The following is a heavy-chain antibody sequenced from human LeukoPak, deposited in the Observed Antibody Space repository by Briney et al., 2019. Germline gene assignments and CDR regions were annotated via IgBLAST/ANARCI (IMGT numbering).Heavy chain of an antibody. CDR2: ISSGGTYE. Sequence: GGSLRLSCAASGFTFSNYAMHWVRQAPGKGLEWVSLISSGGTYEYYADSVKGRFTISRDNSKNTLYLQMNSLRAEDTAVYYCARDTSDFWSGYYYLWGQGTLVTVSS. D-gene: IGHD3-3*01. CDR1: GFTFSNYA. J-gene: IGHJ5*02. V-gene: IGHV3-30*01. CDR3: ARDTSDFWSGYYYL.